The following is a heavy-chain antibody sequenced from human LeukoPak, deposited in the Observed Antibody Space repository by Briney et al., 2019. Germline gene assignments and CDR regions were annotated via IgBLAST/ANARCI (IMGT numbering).Heavy chain of an antibody. D-gene: IGHD6-6*01. Sequence: GASVKVSCKGSGYIFPDYYIYWVRQAPGQGLEWMGWISAYNGNTNYAQKLQGRVTMTTDTSTSTAYMELRSLRSDDTAVYYCARGSSAGDYWGQGTLVTVSS. J-gene: IGHJ4*02. CDR1: GYIFPDYY. CDR2: ISAYNGNT. CDR3: ARGSSAGDY. V-gene: IGHV1-18*04.